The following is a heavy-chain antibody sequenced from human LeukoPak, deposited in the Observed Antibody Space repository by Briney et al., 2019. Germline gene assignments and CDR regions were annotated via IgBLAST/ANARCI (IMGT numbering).Heavy chain of an antibody. J-gene: IGHJ4*02. Sequence: GGSLRLSCAASGFTFSTYAMHWVRQAPGKGLEYVSAISTNGDSTYYADSVKGRFTISRDNSKNTLYLQMNSLRAEDTAVYYCAKDGRRFLEWFVDYWGQGTLVTVSS. CDR3: AKDGRRFLEWFVDY. V-gene: IGHV3-64*02. CDR2: ISTNGDST. CDR1: GFTFSTYA. D-gene: IGHD3-3*01.